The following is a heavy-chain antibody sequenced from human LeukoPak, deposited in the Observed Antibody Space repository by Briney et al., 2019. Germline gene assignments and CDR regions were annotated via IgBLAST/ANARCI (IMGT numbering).Heavy chain of an antibody. CDR1: GFTFSSYA. CDR3: AKGDFYGDYPYGMDV. D-gene: IGHD3-3*01. V-gene: IGHV3-23*01. J-gene: IGHJ6*02. CDR2: ISGSGGGT. Sequence: GRSLRLSCAASGFTFSSYAMSWVRQAPGKGLEWVSAISGSGGGTYYADSVKGRFTISRDNSKNTLYLQMNSLRAEDTAVYYCAKGDFYGDYPYGMDVWGQGTTVTVSS.